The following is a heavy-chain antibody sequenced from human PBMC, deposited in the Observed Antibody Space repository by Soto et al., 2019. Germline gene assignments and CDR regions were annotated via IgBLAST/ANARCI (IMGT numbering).Heavy chain of an antibody. D-gene: IGHD6-6*01. J-gene: IGHJ3*02. CDR2: TYYRSKWYN. CDR1: GDSVSSNSAA. CDR3: ARGDSSIAGPLDAFDI. V-gene: IGHV6-1*01. Sequence: SQTLSLTCAISGDSVSSNSAAWNCIRQSPSRGLEWLGRTYYRSKWYNDYAVSVKSRITINPDTSKNQFSLQLNSVTPEDTAVYYCARGDSSIAGPLDAFDIWGQGTMVTV.